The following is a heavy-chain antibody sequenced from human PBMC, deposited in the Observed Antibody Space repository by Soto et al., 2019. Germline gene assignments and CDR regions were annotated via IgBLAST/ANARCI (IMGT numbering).Heavy chain of an antibody. CDR3: ARRQSSSWYGL. CDR2: IYYSGNT. Sequence: PSETLSLTCTVSGGSISSNSHYWGWIRQPPGKGLEWIGSIYYSGNTYYNSSLKSRVTISVDTSKNQFSLKLSSVTAADTAVYYCARRQSSSWYGLWGQGTLVTVSS. D-gene: IGHD6-13*01. J-gene: IGHJ4*02. V-gene: IGHV4-39*01. CDR1: GGSISSNSHY.